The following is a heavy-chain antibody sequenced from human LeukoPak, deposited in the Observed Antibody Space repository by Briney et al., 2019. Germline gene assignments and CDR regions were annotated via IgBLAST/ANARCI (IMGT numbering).Heavy chain of an antibody. CDR3: ARRAGYTGSWYEY. CDR2: IYYSGST. D-gene: IGHD6-13*01. Sequence: ETLSLTCTVSSGSVNSGSYYWNWIRQPPGKGLEWIGYIYYSGSTNYNPSLKSRVTISVDTAKNQLSLKLSSVTAADTAVYYCARRAGYTGSWYEYWGQETLVTVSS. V-gene: IGHV4-61*01. J-gene: IGHJ4*02. CDR1: SGSVNSGSYY.